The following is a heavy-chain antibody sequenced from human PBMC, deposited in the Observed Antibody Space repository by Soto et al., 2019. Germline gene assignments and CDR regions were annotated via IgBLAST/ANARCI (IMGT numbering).Heavy chain of an antibody. J-gene: IGHJ4*02. CDR1: GFTFSSYA. D-gene: IGHD3-22*01. Sequence: QVQLVESGGGVVQPGRSLRLSCAASGFTFSSYAMHWVRQAPGKGLEWVAVISYDGSNKYYADSVKGRFTISRDNSKNTLYLQMNSLRAEDTPVYYCARDSDYDSSGYYYSHLDYWGQGTLVTVSS. CDR3: ARDSDYDSSGYYYSHLDY. CDR2: ISYDGSNK. V-gene: IGHV3-30-3*01.